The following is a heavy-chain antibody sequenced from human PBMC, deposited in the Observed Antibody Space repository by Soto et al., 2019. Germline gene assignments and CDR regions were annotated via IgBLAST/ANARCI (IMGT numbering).Heavy chain of an antibody. CDR1: GYTFPTYG. CDR3: ASLPGHGSGSRYYYGMDA. V-gene: IGHV1-18*01. D-gene: IGHD3-10*01. CDR2: ISVYNGNT. J-gene: IGHJ6*02. Sequence: QVQLVQSGAEVKKPGASVKVSCKASGYTFPTYGISWVRQAPGQGLEWVGWISVYNGNTNYAQKFQGRVTMTTDTSTSTAYMELRSLRSDDTAVYYCASLPGHGSGSRYYYGMDAWGQGTTVTVSS.